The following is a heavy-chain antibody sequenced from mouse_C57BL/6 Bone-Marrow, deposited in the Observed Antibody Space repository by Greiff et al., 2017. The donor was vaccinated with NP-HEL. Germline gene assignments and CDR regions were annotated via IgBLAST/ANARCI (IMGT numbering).Heavy chain of an antibody. D-gene: IGHD2-5*01. J-gene: IGHJ1*03. CDR3: ARRAYYSNYDYWYFDV. CDR1: EYEFPSHD. CDR2: INSDGGST. V-gene: IGHV5-2*01. Sequence: EVQGVESGGGLVQPGESLKLSCESNEYEFPSHDMSWVRKTPEKRLELVAAINSDGGSTYYPDTMERRFIISRDNTKKTLYLQMSSPRSEDTALYYCARRAYYSNYDYWYFDVWGTGTTVTVSS.